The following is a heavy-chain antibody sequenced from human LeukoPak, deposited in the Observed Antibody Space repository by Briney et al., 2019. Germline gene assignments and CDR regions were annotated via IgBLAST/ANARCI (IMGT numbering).Heavy chain of an antibody. Sequence: PGGSLRLSCAASGFTFSSYEMNWVRQAPGKGLEWVSYISSSGSTIYYADSVKGRFTISRDNAKNSLYLQMNSLRAEDTAVYYCARDPPYYDNSGYYYDYWGQGTLVTVSS. V-gene: IGHV3-48*03. CDR1: GFTFSSYE. J-gene: IGHJ4*02. D-gene: IGHD3-22*01. CDR2: ISSSGSTI. CDR3: ARDPPYYDNSGYYYDY.